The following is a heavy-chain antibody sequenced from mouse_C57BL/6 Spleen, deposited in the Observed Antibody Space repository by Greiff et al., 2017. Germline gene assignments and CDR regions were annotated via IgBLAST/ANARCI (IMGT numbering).Heavy chain of an antibody. CDR3: ARHRTNWEGFAY. CDR1: GYSFTGYY. J-gene: IGHJ3*01. CDR2: INPSTGGT. Sequence: VQLQQSGPELVKPGASVKISCKASGYSFTGYYMNWVKQSPEKSLEWIGEINPSTGGTTYNQKFKAKATLTVDKSSSTAYMQLKSLTSEDAAVYYYARHRTNWEGFAYWGQGTLVTVSA. D-gene: IGHD4-1*01. V-gene: IGHV1-42*01.